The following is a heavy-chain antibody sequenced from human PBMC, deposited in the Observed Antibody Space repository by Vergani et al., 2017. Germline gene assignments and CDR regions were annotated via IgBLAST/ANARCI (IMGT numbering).Heavy chain of an antibody. CDR1: GNTFTGYY. D-gene: IGHD6-13*01. CDR3: ASLSASSSNYVGF. J-gene: IGHJ4*02. V-gene: IGHV1-2*02. CDR2: IHPNSGDT. Sequence: QVQLVQSGAEVKKPGASVKVSCKASGNTFTGYYMHWVRQAPGQVLEWMGWIHPNSGDTNYAQKFQGRVTVTRDTSISTAYMDLSRLRSDDTAVYYCASLSASSSNYVGFWGQGTVVTVSS.